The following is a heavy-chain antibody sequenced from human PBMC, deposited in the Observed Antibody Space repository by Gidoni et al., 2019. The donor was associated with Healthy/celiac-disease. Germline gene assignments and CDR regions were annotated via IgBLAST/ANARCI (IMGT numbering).Heavy chain of an antibody. CDR2: IYPGDSDT. CDR1: GYSFTSYW. Sequence: EVQLVQSGAEVKKPGESLKISCTGSGYSFTSYWIAWVRQMPGKGLEWMGIIYPGDSDTRYSPSFQGQVTISADKSISTAYLQWSSLKASDTAMYYCARGPNYYDSSGYYYAGHWFDPWGQGTLVTVSS. CDR3: ARGPNYYDSSGYYYAGHWFDP. V-gene: IGHV5-51*01. J-gene: IGHJ5*02. D-gene: IGHD3-22*01.